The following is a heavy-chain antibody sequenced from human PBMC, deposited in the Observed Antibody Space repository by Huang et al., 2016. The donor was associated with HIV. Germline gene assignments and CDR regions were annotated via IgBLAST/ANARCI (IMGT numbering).Heavy chain of an antibody. D-gene: IGHD2-21*01. V-gene: IGHV1-24*01. CDR1: GYTLTELS. CDR2: FAPEHEET. CDR3: AAGYDTYYDI. J-gene: IGHJ3*02. Sequence: QVQLVQSGAEVKKPGASVKVSCKVSGYTLTELSIHWVRQAPGKGLEWIGGFAPEHEETIYAQNFQGRVTMTEYTSTDTAYMELHSLRPEDTAVYYCAAGYDTYYDIWGQGTMVIASS.